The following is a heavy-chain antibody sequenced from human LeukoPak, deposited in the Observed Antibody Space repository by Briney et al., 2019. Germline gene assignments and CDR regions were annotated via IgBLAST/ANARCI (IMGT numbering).Heavy chain of an antibody. D-gene: IGHD5-18*01. V-gene: IGHV3-23*01. J-gene: IGHJ3*02. CDR3: AVTGGIQLWPPPSSAFDI. CDR1: GFTFSSYW. CDR2: ISGSGGST. Sequence: PGGSLRLSCAASGFTFSSYWMSWVRQAPGKGLEWVSAISGSGGSTYYADSVKGRFTISRDNSKNTLYLQMNSLRAEDTAVYYCAVTGGIQLWPPPSSAFDIWGQGTMVTVSS.